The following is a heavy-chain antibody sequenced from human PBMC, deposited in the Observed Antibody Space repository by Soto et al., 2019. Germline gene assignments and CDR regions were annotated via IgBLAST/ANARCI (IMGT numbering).Heavy chain of an antibody. V-gene: IGHV3-30*18. Sequence: QVQLVESGGGVVQPGRSLRLSCAASGFTFSSYGMHWVRQAPGKGLEWVAVIIDDGSTKYYADAVQGRCTISRDNSKSTQYLQMHSLRAEDSAVYYCAKDRMGAGVRGSLDYWGQGPLVTVSS. D-gene: IGHD3-10*01. CDR1: GFTFSSYG. CDR2: IIDDGSTK. J-gene: IGHJ4*02. CDR3: AKDRMGAGVRGSLDY.